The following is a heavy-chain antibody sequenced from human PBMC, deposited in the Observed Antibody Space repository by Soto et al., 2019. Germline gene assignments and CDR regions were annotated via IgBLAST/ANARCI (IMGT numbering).Heavy chain of an antibody. CDR3: ARDCTGGSCLDY. Sequence: QVQLVESGGXXVQPGRSLRVSCVASGFTYSSHGMHWVRQAPGKGLEWVAIIWHDGSNKYYADSVKGRFTISRDNPRNTLYLEMDSLRDEDTAVYYCARDCTGGSCLDYWGQGTLVTVSS. V-gene: IGHV3-33*01. D-gene: IGHD2-15*01. CDR1: GFTYSSHG. CDR2: IWHDGSNK. J-gene: IGHJ4*02.